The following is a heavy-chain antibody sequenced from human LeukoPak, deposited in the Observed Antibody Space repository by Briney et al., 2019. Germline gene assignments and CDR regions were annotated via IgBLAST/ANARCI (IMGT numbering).Heavy chain of an antibody. Sequence: SETLSLTCTVSGGSISSSSYCWGWIRQPPGKGLEWIGSIYYSGSTYYNPSLKSRVTISVDTSKNQFSLKLSSVTAADTAVYYCARHSYVGWYFDLWGRGTLVTVSS. D-gene: IGHD1-26*01. V-gene: IGHV4-39*01. J-gene: IGHJ2*01. CDR2: IYYSGST. CDR1: GGSISSSSYC. CDR3: ARHSYVGWYFDL.